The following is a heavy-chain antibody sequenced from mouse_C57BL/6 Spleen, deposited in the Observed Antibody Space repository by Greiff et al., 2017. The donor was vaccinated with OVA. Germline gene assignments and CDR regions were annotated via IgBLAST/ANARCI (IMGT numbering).Heavy chain of an antibody. CDR1: GYSITSGYY. D-gene: IGHD2-4*01. Sequence: EVQVVESGPGLVKPSQSLSLTCSVTGYSITSGYYWNWIRQFPGNKLEWMGYISYDGSNNYNPSLKNRISITRDTSKNQFFLKLNSVTTEDTATYYCARDALLYDYDFDYWGQGTTLTVSS. CDR2: ISYDGSN. V-gene: IGHV3-6*01. J-gene: IGHJ2*01. CDR3: ARDALLYDYDFDY.